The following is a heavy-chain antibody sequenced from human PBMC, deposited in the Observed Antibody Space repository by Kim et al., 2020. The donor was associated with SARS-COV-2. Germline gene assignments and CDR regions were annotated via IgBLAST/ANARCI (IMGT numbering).Heavy chain of an antibody. CDR1: GGSISSGGYY. V-gene: IGHV4-31*03. CDR3: ASLTTTVTFQYAFDI. CDR2: IYYSGST. J-gene: IGHJ3*02. Sequence: SETLSLTCTVSGGSISSGGYYWSWIRQHPGKGLEWIGYIYYSGSTYYNPSLKSRVTISVDTSKNQFSLKPSSVTAADTAVYYCASLTTTVTFQYAFDIWGQGTMVTVSS. D-gene: IGHD4-17*01.